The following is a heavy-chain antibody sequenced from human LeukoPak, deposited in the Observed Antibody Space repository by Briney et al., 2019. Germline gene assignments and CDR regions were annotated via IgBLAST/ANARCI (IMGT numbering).Heavy chain of an antibody. Sequence: SETLSLTCTVSGGSISSYYWSWIRQHPGKGLEWIGYIYYSGSTYYNPSLKSRVTISVDTSKNQFSLKLSSVTAADTAVYYCARAVTIFGVAIYYFDYWGQGTLVTVSS. D-gene: IGHD3-3*01. CDR2: IYYSGST. CDR1: GGSISSYY. CDR3: ARAVTIFGVAIYYFDY. J-gene: IGHJ4*02. V-gene: IGHV4-59*06.